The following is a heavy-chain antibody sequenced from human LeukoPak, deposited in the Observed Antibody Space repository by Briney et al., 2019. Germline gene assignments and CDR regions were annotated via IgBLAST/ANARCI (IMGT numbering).Heavy chain of an antibody. CDR1: GGSISGYY. Sequence: SETLSLTCTVSGGSISGYYWTWVRQPPGKGLEWIGYISYSGSTNYHPYLKSRVTLSVDTSKKQFSLKLSSVTAADTAVYYCARGLLVGNTGYYFDYWGQGTLVTVSS. J-gene: IGHJ4*02. CDR3: ARGLLVGNTGYYFDY. D-gene: IGHD1-26*01. V-gene: IGHV4-59*01. CDR2: ISYSGST.